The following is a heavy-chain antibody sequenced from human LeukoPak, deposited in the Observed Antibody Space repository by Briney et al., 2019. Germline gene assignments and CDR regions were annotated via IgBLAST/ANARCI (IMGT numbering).Heavy chain of an antibody. J-gene: IGHJ3*02. D-gene: IGHD3-22*01. V-gene: IGHV1-69*05. CDR2: ITPIFGTA. CDR1: GGTFSSYA. CDR3: ARPYYYDSSGRDAFDI. Sequence: GASVKVSCKASGGTFSSYAISWVRQAPGQGLEWMGRITPIFGTANYAQKFQGRVTITTGESTSTAYMELSSLRSEDTAVYYCARPYYYDSSGRDAFDIWGQGTMVTVSS.